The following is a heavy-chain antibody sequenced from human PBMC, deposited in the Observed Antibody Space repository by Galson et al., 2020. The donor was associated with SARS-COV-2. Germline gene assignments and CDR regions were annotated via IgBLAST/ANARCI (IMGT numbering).Heavy chain of an antibody. CDR1: GFTFSSYA. CDR2: ISYDGSNK. CDR3: AVIAYSSSPFDY. V-gene: IGHV3-30-3*01. Sequence: TGGSLRLSCAASGFTFSSYAMHWVRQAPGKGLEWVAVISYDGSNKYYADSVKGRFTISRDNSKNTLYLQMNSLRAEDTAVYYCAVIAYSSSPFDYWVQGTLVTVSS. D-gene: IGHD6-13*01. J-gene: IGHJ4*02.